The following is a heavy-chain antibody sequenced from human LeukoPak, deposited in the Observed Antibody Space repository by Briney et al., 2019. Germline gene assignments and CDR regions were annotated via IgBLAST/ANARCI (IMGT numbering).Heavy chain of an antibody. V-gene: IGHV1-2*02. Sequence: ASVKVSCKASGYTFTGYYLHWVRQAPGQGLEWMGWINPNSGGTNYAQKFQGRVTMTGDTSINTAYMELSRLSSDDTAVYYCARDASLGSTAETTTWGQGTLVTVSS. CDR2: INPNSGGT. CDR3: ARDASLGSTAETTT. CDR1: GYTFTGYY. J-gene: IGHJ5*02. D-gene: IGHD1-1*01.